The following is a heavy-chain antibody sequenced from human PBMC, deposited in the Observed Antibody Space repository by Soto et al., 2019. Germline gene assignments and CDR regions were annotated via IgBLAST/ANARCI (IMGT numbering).Heavy chain of an antibody. Sequence: GESLKISCTASGFTFGDYAMSWVRQAPGKGLEWVGFIRSKAYGGTTEYAASVKGRFTISRDDSKSIAYLQMNSLKTEDTAAYYCIIGFWSGYPLYYFDYWGQGTLVTVSS. CDR1: GFTFGDYA. D-gene: IGHD3-3*01. CDR3: IIGFWSGYPLYYFDY. J-gene: IGHJ4*02. V-gene: IGHV3-49*04. CDR2: IRSKAYGGTT.